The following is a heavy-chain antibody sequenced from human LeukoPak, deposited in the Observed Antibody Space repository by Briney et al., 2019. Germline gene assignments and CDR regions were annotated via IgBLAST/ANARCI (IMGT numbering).Heavy chain of an antibody. CDR3: ARALPSCCGGVCSRRAFDY. D-gene: IGHD2-21*02. J-gene: IGHJ4*02. CDR2: IYYSGSN. Sequence: PSQTLSLTCAVSGGSTSGADYYWSWVRQPPGKGLGWIGYIYYSGSNSYKPSRRGRVTISVDTSKNQFSLKLSSVTAADTAVYYCARALPSCCGGVCSRRAFDYWGQGTLVTVSS. V-gene: IGHV4-30-4*01. CDR1: GGSTSGADYY.